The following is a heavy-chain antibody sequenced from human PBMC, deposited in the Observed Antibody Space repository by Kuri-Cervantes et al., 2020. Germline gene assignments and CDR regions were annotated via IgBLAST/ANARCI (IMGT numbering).Heavy chain of an antibody. CDR2: SGSGAGT. J-gene: IGHJ4*02. Sequence: ETLSLTCAASGFTFSSYTMNWVRQAPGKGPEWVSASGSGAGTYYADSVKGRFTVSRDNSKNTLYLQMNSLSAEDTAVYYCAKEQWELRTFDYWGQGTLVTVSS. CDR3: AKEQWELRTFDY. CDR1: GFTFSSYT. V-gene: IGHV3-23*01. D-gene: IGHD1-26*01.